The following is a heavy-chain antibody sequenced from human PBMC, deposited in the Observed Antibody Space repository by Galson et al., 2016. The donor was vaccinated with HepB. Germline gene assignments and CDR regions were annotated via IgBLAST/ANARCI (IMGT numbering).Heavy chain of an antibody. Sequence: SETLSLTCTLYGGSFGGYAWSWIRQSPEKGLEWIGEINHSGSTNYNPSLKSRVTISVDTSNNQLSLKLSSVTSADTAMYYCAREPSRNTIFGVAFRSAFDIWGQGTMVTVSS. D-gene: IGHD3-3*01. CDR2: INHSGST. V-gene: IGHV4-34*01. CDR3: AREPSRNTIFGVAFRSAFDI. J-gene: IGHJ3*02. CDR1: GGSFGGYA.